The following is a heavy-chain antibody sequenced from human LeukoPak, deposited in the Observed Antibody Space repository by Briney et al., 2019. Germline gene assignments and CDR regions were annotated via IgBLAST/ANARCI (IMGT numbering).Heavy chain of an antibody. CDR1: GFTFSSYA. Sequence: GGSLRLSCAASGFTFSSYAMSWVRQAPGKGLEWVSAISGSGGSTYYADSVKGRFTISRDNSKNTLYLQMNSLRAEDTAVYYCAKEVQGYSSSWYNWFDPWGQGILVTVSS. CDR2: ISGSGGST. D-gene: IGHD6-13*01. J-gene: IGHJ5*02. V-gene: IGHV3-23*01. CDR3: AKEVQGYSSSWYNWFDP.